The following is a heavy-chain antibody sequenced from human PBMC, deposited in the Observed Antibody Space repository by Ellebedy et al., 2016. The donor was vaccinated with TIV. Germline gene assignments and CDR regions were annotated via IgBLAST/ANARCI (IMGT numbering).Heavy chain of an antibody. CDR3: GRPSLGDRPQDY. Sequence: GESLKISCKGPGFHFTNYWISWVRQMPGQGLVWVGSIDHSDSYINYSPSFHGHVTISADKSISTAYLQWSSLKASDTAMYVCGRPSLGDRPQDYWGQGTLVTVSS. D-gene: IGHD2-21*01. CDR1: GFHFTNYW. J-gene: IGHJ4*02. V-gene: IGHV5-10-1*01. CDR2: IDHSDSYI.